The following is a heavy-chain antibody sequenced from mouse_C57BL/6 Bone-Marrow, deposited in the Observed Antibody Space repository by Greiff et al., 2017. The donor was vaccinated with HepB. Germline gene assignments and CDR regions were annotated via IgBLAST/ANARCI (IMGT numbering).Heavy chain of an antibody. CDR1: GFNIKDYY. J-gene: IGHJ3*01. V-gene: IGHV14-2*01. Sequence: DVKLQESGAELVKPGASVKLSCTASGFNIKDYYMHWVKQRTEQGLEWIGRIDPEDGETKYAPKFQGKATITADTSSNTAYLQLSSLTSEDTAVYYCARSRGIPAWFAYWGQGTLVTVSA. CDR2: IDPEDGET. CDR3: ARSRGIPAWFAY.